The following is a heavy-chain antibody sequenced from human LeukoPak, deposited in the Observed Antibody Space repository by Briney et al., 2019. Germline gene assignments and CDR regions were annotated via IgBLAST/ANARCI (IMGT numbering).Heavy chain of an antibody. V-gene: IGHV3-48*01. CDR1: GFTFSSYS. Sequence: GGSLRLSCAASGFTFSSYSMNWVRQAPGKGLEWVSYISSSSGTIYYADSVKGRFTISRDNAKNSLYLQMNSLRAEDTAVYYCARVTCYDSSGPDYWGQGTLVTVSS. CDR2: ISSSSGTI. J-gene: IGHJ4*02. CDR3: ARVTCYDSSGPDY. D-gene: IGHD3-22*01.